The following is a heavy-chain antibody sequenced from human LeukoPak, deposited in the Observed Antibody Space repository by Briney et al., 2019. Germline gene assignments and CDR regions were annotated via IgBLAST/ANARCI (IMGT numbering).Heavy chain of an antibody. CDR2: ITGGSNTI. V-gene: IGHV3-48*01. CDR3: ARDRMGGSFDY. CDR1: GFTFDTYG. D-gene: IGHD2-15*01. Sequence: GGSLRLSCAASGFTFDTYGMNWVRQAPGKGLEWVSFITGGSNTIYYADSVKGRFTISRDNAKNSLYLQMNSLRVEDMAVYYCARDRMGGSFDYWGQGTLVTVSS. J-gene: IGHJ4*02.